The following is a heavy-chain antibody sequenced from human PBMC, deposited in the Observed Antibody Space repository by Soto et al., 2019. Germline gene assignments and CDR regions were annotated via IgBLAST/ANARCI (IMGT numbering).Heavy chain of an antibody. Sequence: QVQLVQSGAEVKKPGSSVKVSCKASGGIFSTYAISWLRQAPGQGLEWMGGIIPLFGTPNYAQRFQGRVPITADESTSTAYMELSSLRSEDTAVYYCARDRDDYGSGNYYNRIDFWGQGTLVTVSS. V-gene: IGHV1-69*01. J-gene: IGHJ4*02. CDR3: ARDRDDYGSGNYYNRIDF. CDR1: GGIFSTYA. CDR2: IIPLFGTP. D-gene: IGHD3-10*01.